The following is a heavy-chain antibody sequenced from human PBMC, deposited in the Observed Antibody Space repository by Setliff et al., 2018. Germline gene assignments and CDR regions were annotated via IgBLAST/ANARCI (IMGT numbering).Heavy chain of an antibody. J-gene: IGHJ4*02. CDR1: GFTFSRYW. Sequence: GGSLRLSCADSGFTFSRYWMHWVRQAPGKGLEWVSYISSSSSTVYYADSVKGRFTISRDNAKNLLYLQMNNLRVEDTAIYYCARLDYGSPAEYWGQGTLVTVSS. CDR2: ISSSSSTV. D-gene: IGHD4-17*01. CDR3: ARLDYGSPAEY. V-gene: IGHV3-48*01.